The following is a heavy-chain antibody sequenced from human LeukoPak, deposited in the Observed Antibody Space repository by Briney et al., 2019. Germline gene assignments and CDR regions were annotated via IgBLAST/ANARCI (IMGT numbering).Heavy chain of an antibody. Sequence: GRSLRLSCAASGFTFSSYAMHWVRQAPGKGLEWVAVISYDGSNKYYADSVKGRFTISRDNSKNTLYLQMNSLRTEDTAVYYCARVADYYVSGHFDYWGQGTLVTVSS. V-gene: IGHV3-30*04. CDR2: ISYDGSNK. J-gene: IGHJ4*02. CDR3: ARVADYYVSGHFDY. CDR1: GFTFSSYA. D-gene: IGHD3-10*01.